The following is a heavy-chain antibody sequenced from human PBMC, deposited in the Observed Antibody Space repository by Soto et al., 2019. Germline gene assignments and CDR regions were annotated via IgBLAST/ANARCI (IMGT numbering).Heavy chain of an antibody. CDR3: ARDPYNYDILTGYYRIDYYYGMDV. CDR1: GFTFSSYS. V-gene: IGHV3-21*01. J-gene: IGHJ6*02. CDR2: ISSSSSYT. D-gene: IGHD3-9*01. Sequence: PGGSLRLSCAASGFTFSSYSMSWVRQAPGKGLEWVSSISSSSSYTYYADSVKGRFTISRDNAKNSLYLQMNSLRAEDTAVYYCARDPYNYDILTGYYRIDYYYGMDVRGQGTTVTVSS.